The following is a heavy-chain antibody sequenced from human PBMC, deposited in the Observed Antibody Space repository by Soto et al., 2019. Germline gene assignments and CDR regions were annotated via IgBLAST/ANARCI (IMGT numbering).Heavy chain of an antibody. V-gene: IGHV3-30-3*01. Sequence: QVQLVESGGGVVQPGRSLRLSCAASGFTFSSYAMHWVRQAPGKGLEWVAVISYDGSNKYYADSVKGRFTISRDNSKNTRYLQMNSLRAEDTAVYYCARQRGYGAVAAPGGWFDPWGQGTLVTVSS. J-gene: IGHJ5*02. CDR3: ARQRGYGAVAAPGGWFDP. D-gene: IGHD6-19*01. CDR2: ISYDGSNK. CDR1: GFTFSSYA.